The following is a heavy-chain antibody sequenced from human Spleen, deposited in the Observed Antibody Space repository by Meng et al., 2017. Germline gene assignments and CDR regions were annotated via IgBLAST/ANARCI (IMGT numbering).Heavy chain of an antibody. Sequence: QRVQHGLEVKQPGASVKVSWNVSGYTLIDLSMNWVRQSPGKGLEWMGSFDPEDGETIYAHKFQGRVTMTEDSSTDTAYMELTSLRSEDTAIYYCATRVHYYYESSGDYLGYWGQGTLVTVSS. D-gene: IGHD3-22*01. CDR1: GYTLIDLS. CDR3: ATRVHYYYESSGDYLGY. V-gene: IGHV1-24*01. CDR2: FDPEDGET. J-gene: IGHJ4*02.